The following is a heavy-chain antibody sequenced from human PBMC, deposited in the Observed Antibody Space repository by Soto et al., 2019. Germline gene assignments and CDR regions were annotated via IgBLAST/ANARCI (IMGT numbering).Heavy chain of an antibody. Sequence: ASVKVSCKVSGYTLTELSMHWVRQAPGKGLEWMGGFDPEDGETIYAQKFQGRVTMTEDTSTDTAYMELSSLRSEDTAVYYCATARGLPAYDYIWGSYRSYFDYWGQGTLVTVSS. J-gene: IGHJ4*02. V-gene: IGHV1-24*01. D-gene: IGHD3-16*02. CDR1: GYTLTELS. CDR2: FDPEDGET. CDR3: ATARGLPAYDYIWGSYRSYFDY.